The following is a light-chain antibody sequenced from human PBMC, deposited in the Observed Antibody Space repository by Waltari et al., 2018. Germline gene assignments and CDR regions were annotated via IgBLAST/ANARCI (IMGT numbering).Light chain of an antibody. Sequence: DIVMTQSPLSLPVTPGEPASISCRSSQSLLHSNGYNYLDWYLQKPGPSPQLLIYLGSNRASGVPERCSGSGAGTDFTLKSSRVEAEDVGVYYRMQALQTPWTFGQGTKVEIK. CDR3: MQALQTPWT. CDR2: LGS. CDR1: QSLLHSNGYNY. V-gene: IGKV2-28*01. J-gene: IGKJ1*01.